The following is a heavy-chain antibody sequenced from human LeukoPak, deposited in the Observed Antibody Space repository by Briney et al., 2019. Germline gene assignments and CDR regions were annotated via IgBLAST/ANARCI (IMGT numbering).Heavy chain of an antibody. CDR1: GISFNSYS. V-gene: IGHV3-30*14. Sequence: PVGSLRVSCVVSGISFNSYSMNWVRQAPGKGVAWVAVISHDGSDKYYADSVKGRFTVSRDNSENTLYLQMGSLRAEDMAEYYCARADDILTGYLDYWGQGTLVTVSS. CDR2: ISHDGSDK. CDR3: ARADDILTGYLDY. J-gene: IGHJ4*02. D-gene: IGHD3-9*01.